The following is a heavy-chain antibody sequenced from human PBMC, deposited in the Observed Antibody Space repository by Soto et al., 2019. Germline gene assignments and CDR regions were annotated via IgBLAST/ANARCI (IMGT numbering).Heavy chain of an antibody. CDR3: AKERSSGWSLDY. CDR2: ISGSGDST. CDR1: GFTFSTYA. J-gene: IGHJ4*02. Sequence: EVQLLESGGGLVQPGGSLRLSCAASGFTFSTYAMNWVRQAPGKGLEWVSGISGSGDSTYYADSVKGRFTVSRDNSKNTXYLXXNSPRAEDTAVFYCAKERSSGWSLDYWGPGTLVTFSS. V-gene: IGHV3-23*01. D-gene: IGHD6-19*01.